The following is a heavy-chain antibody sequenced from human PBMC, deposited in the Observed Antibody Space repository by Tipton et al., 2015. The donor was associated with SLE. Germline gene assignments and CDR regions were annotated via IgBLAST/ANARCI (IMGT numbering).Heavy chain of an antibody. V-gene: IGHV4-59*11. CDR3: ARGGDYDFWSGHFDY. D-gene: IGHD3-3*01. Sequence: TLSLTCTVSGGSISSHYWSWIRQPPGKGLEWIGYIYYSGSTNYNPSLKSRVTISVDTSKNQFSLKLSSVTAADTAVYYCARGGDYDFWSGHFDYWGQGTLVTVSS. CDR1: GGSISSHY. J-gene: IGHJ4*02. CDR2: IYYSGST.